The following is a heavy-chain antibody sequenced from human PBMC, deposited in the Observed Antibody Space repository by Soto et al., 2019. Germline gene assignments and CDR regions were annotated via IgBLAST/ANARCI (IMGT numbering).Heavy chain of an antibody. CDR3: TREWGSYYDSSGYLRFDY. D-gene: IGHD3-22*01. CDR1: GFTFGDYA. J-gene: IGHJ4*02. V-gene: IGHV3-49*03. Sequence: GGSLRLSCTTSGFTFGDYAMSWFRQAPGKGLEWVGFIRSKAYGGTTEYAASVKGRFTISRDDSKSIAYLQMNSLKTEDTAVYYCTREWGSYYDSSGYLRFDYWGQGTLGTVSS. CDR2: IRSKAYGGTT.